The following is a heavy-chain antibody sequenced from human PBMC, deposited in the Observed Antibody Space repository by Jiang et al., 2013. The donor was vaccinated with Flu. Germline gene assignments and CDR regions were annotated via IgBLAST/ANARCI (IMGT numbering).Heavy chain of an antibody. CDR3: ARDYGDDEDRDYGMDV. D-gene: IGHD4-17*01. Sequence: LLKPSETLSLTCTVSGGSISSYYWSWIRQPPGKGLEWIGYIYYSGSTNYNPSLKSRVTISVDTSKNQFSLKLSSVTAADTAVYYCARDYGDDEDRDYGMDVWGQGTTVTVSS. CDR1: GGSISSYY. V-gene: IGHV4-59*13. J-gene: IGHJ6*02. CDR2: IYYSGST.